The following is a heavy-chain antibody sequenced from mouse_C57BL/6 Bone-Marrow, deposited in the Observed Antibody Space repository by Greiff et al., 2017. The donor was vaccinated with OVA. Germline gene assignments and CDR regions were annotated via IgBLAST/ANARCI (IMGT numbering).Heavy chain of an antibody. D-gene: IGHD2-3*01. CDR2: INPNNGGT. Sequence: EVQLQESGPELVKPGASVKISCKASGYTFTDYYMNWVKQSHGKSLEWIGDINPNNGGTSYNQKFKGKATLTVDKSSSTAYMELRSLTSEDSAVYYCARGGWLLRAYWGQGTLVTVSA. CDR1: GYTFTDYY. V-gene: IGHV1-26*01. J-gene: IGHJ3*01. CDR3: ARGGWLLRAY.